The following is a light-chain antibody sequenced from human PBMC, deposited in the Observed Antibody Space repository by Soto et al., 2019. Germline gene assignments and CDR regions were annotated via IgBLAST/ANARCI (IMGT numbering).Light chain of an antibody. CDR3: LQDRDYPLT. Sequence: AIQMTQSPSSLSASVGDRVTITCRASQGISNDLGWYQQKPGKAPKLLIYAASTLLCEVPSRFSGSGSGTDSTLTIGSLQPEDFATDFWLQDRDYPLTFGGGTIVEIK. CDR1: QGISND. CDR2: AAS. V-gene: IGKV1-6*01. J-gene: IGKJ4*01.